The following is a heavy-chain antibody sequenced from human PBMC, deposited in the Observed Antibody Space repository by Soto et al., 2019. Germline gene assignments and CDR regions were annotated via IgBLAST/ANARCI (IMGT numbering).Heavy chain of an antibody. CDR3: AKEAAVAGTIR. J-gene: IGHJ4*02. Sequence: QVQLVESGGGVVQPGRSLRLSCAASGFTFSSYGMHWVRQAPGKGLEWVAVISYDGSNKYYADSVKGRFTISRDNSKNTLYLQMNSLRAEDTAVYYCAKEAAVAGTIRWGQGTLVTVSS. D-gene: IGHD6-19*01. CDR1: GFTFSSYG. V-gene: IGHV3-30*18. CDR2: ISYDGSNK.